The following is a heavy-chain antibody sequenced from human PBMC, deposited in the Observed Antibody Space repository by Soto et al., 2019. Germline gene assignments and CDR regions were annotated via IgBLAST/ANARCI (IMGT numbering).Heavy chain of an antibody. D-gene: IGHD4-17*01. CDR3: AKRTSVTTWGESDY. J-gene: IGHJ4*02. CDR1: GYIFSDYG. CDR2: ISGYSGNA. Sequence: QVQVMQSGAEVKKPGDSVKVSCKTSGYIFSDYGINWVRQAPGQGIEWMGWISGYSGNANLAQKFQGRVTMTTDIPTRTDYRELRRLRFDDTAVYYWAKRTSVTTWGESDYWGQGTLVTVSS. V-gene: IGHV1-18*04.